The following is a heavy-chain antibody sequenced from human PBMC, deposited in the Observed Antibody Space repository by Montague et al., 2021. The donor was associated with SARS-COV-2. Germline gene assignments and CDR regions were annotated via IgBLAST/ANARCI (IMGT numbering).Heavy chain of an antibody. CDR1: KFSFSSYA. V-gene: IGHV3-30*04. CDR2: ISYVGSNQ. CDR3: ARPSCYDILTGNGGLEY. Sequence: SLRLSCAASKFSFSSYALHWVRQAPGKGLEWVAVISYVGSNQYYADSVKGRFTISRDNSKNTLYLQMSNLRAEDTAVYYCARPSCYDILTGNGGLEYWGQGTLVTVSS. J-gene: IGHJ4*02. D-gene: IGHD3-9*01.